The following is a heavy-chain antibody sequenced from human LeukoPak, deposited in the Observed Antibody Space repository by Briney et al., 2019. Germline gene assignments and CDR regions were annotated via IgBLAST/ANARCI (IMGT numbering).Heavy chain of an antibody. V-gene: IGHV1-18*01. D-gene: IGHD2-15*01. Sequence: ASVKVSCKASGYIFTSYGISWVRQAPGQGLEWMGWISAYNGNTNYAQKFQGRVTLTTDTSTSTAYMELSRLRSDDTAVYYCARVLGYCSGGSCYGALDYWGQGTLVTVSS. J-gene: IGHJ4*02. CDR2: ISAYNGNT. CDR1: GYIFTSYG. CDR3: ARVLGYCSGGSCYGALDY.